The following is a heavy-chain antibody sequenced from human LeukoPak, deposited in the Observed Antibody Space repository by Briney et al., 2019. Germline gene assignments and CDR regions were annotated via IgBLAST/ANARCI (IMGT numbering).Heavy chain of an antibody. CDR3: AKEGPYGDLDY. CDR2: ISYDGSNK. J-gene: IGHJ4*02. D-gene: IGHD4-17*01. Sequence: PGGSLRLSCAASGFTFSSYGMHWVRQAPGKGLEWVAVISYDGSNKYYADSVKGRFTISRDNAKNSLYLQMNSLRAEDTALYYCAKEGPYGDLDYWGQGTLVTVSS. CDR1: GFTFSSYG. V-gene: IGHV3-30*18.